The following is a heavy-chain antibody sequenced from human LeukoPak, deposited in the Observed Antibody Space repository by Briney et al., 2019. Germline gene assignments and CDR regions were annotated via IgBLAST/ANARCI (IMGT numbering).Heavy chain of an antibody. Sequence: GGSLRLSCSASGFTFSTNSMNWVRQAPGKGLEWVSYISSTGGTIYYADSMKGRFTISRDNAKNSLYLHMNSLRAEDTAVYYCFLGQYGSSVPPDSYYGMDVWGQGTTVTASS. CDR1: GFTFSTNS. J-gene: IGHJ6*02. CDR3: FLGQYGSSVPPDSYYGMDV. V-gene: IGHV3-48*04. CDR2: ISSTGGTI. D-gene: IGHD3-16*01.